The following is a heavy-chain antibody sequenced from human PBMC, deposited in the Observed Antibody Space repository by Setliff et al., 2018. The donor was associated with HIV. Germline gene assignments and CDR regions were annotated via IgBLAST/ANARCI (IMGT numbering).Heavy chain of an antibody. Sequence: PSETLSPPGTVSGGSISSSNYYWGWIRQTPGKGLEWIGSIYYSGSTYYNSSLRSRVTISVDTSENQVSLKLNSMTAAGTAVYYCALGSWYDYWGQGALVTVSS. V-gene: IGHV4-39*07. D-gene: IGHD6-13*01. CDR3: ALGSWYDY. CDR2: IYYSGST. CDR1: GGSISSSNYY. J-gene: IGHJ4*02.